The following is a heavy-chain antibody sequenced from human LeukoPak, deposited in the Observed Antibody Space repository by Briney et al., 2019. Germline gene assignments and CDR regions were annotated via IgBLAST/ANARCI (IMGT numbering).Heavy chain of an antibody. D-gene: IGHD3-22*01. Sequence: SQTLSLTCTVSGGSISSGDYYWSWIRQPPGKGLEWIGYIYYSGSTYYNPSLKSRVTISVDTSKNQFYLKLNSVTAADTAVYYCARETHYYDSSGYLGYWGQGTLVTVSS. CDR3: ARETHYYDSSGYLGY. CDR1: GGSISSGDYY. V-gene: IGHV4-30-4*01. CDR2: IYYSGST. J-gene: IGHJ4*02.